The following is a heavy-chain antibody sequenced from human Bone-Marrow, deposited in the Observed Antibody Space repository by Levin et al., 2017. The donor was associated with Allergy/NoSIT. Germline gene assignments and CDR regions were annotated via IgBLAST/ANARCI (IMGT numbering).Heavy chain of an antibody. V-gene: IGHV3-11*01. CDR2: ISTTGSTI. CDR3: ARKIFGVVDWFDP. Sequence: GESLKISCAASGFTFSDYYMDWIRQAPGKGLEWVSYISTTGSTIYYADSVKGRFTISRDNAKNSLYLQMNSLRAEDTAVYYCARKIFGVVDWFDPWGQGTLVTVSS. J-gene: IGHJ5*02. D-gene: IGHD3-3*01. CDR1: GFTFSDYY.